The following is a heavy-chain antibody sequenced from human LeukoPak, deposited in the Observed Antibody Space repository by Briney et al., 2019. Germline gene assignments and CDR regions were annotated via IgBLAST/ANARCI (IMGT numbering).Heavy chain of an antibody. Sequence: SETLSLTCAVYGGSFSGYYWSWIRQPPGKGLEWIGEINHSGSTNYNPSLKSRVTISVDTSKNQFSLKLSSVTAADTAVYYCARMAPFDYWGQGTLVTVSS. J-gene: IGHJ4*02. D-gene: IGHD5-24*01. V-gene: IGHV4-34*01. CDR1: GGSFSGYY. CDR2: INHSGST. CDR3: ARMAPFDY.